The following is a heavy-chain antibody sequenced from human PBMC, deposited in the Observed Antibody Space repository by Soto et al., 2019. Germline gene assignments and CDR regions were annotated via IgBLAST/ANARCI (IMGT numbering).Heavy chain of an antibody. V-gene: IGHV2-5*02. CDR1: GFSLSTSGVG. CDR2: IYWDDDK. CDR3: AHRRDSGGYYHLSDY. J-gene: IGHJ4*02. D-gene: IGHD3-3*01. Sequence: QITLKESGPTLVKPTQTLTLTCTFSGFSLSTSGVGVGWIRQPPGKALEWLALIYWDDDKRYSPSLKSRLTITKDTSRNQVVLTMTNMDPVDTATYYCAHRRDSGGYYHLSDYWGQGTLVTVSS.